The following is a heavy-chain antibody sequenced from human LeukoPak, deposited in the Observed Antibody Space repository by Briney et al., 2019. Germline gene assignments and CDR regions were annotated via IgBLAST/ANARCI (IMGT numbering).Heavy chain of an antibody. Sequence: GTSLRLSCAASGFAFSSNWMHWVRQAPGKGLVWVSHISTDARTITYAAFVKGRFTISRDNAKNTLYLQMNSLRAEDTALYYCVRGQATAWGLDYWGQGTLVTVSS. CDR2: ISTDARTI. CDR1: GFAFSSNW. CDR3: VRGQATAWGLDY. D-gene: IGHD6-13*01. V-gene: IGHV3-74*01. J-gene: IGHJ4*02.